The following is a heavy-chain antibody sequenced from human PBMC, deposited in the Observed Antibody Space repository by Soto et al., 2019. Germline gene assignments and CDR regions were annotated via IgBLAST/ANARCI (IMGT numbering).Heavy chain of an antibody. CDR2: IATYNSNR. Sequence: HLVQSGPEGKKPGASITVSCKTSGDTFTNFGLSWVRQAPGQGLEWMGWIATYNSNRNYAQKFHGRLPLTTDTSTSTAYMELKSLRYDDTAVYYSATVLRGVVNWFDPWGLGTLVTVSS. CDR3: ATVLRGVVNWFDP. V-gene: IGHV1-18*01. J-gene: IGHJ5*02. D-gene: IGHD3-10*01. CDR1: GDTFTNFG.